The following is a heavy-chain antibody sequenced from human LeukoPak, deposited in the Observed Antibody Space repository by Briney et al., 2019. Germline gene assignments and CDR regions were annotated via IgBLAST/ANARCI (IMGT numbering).Heavy chain of an antibody. D-gene: IGHD4-17*01. J-gene: IGHJ6*02. V-gene: IGHV3-23*01. CDR2: MSGSGGST. CDR3: ARVRYGELDV. Sequence: HTGGSLRLSCAASGFTFSDHFMDWVRQAPGKGLEWVSSMSGSGGSTYYADSVKGRFTISRDDSKNTLYLQMNSLRAEDTAVYYCARVRYGELDVWGQGTTVTVSS. CDR1: GFTFSDHF.